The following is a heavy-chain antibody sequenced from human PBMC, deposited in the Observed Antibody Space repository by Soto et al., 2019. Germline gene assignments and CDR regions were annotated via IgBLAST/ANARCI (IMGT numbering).Heavy chain of an antibody. Sequence: ASVKVSCKASGYTFTGYYMHWVRQAPGQGLEWMGWINPNSGGTNYAQKFQGWVTMTRDTSTSTVYMELSSLRSEDTAAYYCARDYDYIWEENDYWGQGTLVTVSS. CDR2: INPNSGGT. V-gene: IGHV1-2*04. CDR1: GYTFTGYY. D-gene: IGHD3-16*01. CDR3: ARDYDYIWEENDY. J-gene: IGHJ4*02.